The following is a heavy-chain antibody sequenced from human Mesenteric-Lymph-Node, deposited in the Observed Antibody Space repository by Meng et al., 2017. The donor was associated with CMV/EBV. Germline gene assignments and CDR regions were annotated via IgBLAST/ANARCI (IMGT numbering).Heavy chain of an antibody. Sequence: GESLKISCAASGFTFSSYAMHWVRQAPGKGLEWVAVIHSGANTYYADSVKGRFTISRDNSKNTLYLQMNSLRAEDTAVYYCARGHYDILTGWNFRMDVWGQGTTVTVSS. CDR1: GFTFSSYA. V-gene: IGHV3-30*14. CDR3: ARGHYDILTGWNFRMDV. J-gene: IGHJ6*02. D-gene: IGHD3-9*01. CDR2: IHSGANT.